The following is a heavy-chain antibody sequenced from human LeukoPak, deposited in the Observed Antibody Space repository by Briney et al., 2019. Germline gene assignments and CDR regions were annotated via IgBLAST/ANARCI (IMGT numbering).Heavy chain of an antibody. CDR1: GYTFIAYY. J-gene: IGHJ4*02. CDR3: AGQKDPRPIDY. Sequence: ASVKVSCRASGYTFIAYYMHWVRQAPGQGLEWMGWVNPSSGGTNYAQKFQGRVTMTRDTSISTAYMELSELRSDDTAVYYCAGQKDPRPIDYWGQGTLITVSS. V-gene: IGHV1-2*02. CDR2: VNPSSGGT.